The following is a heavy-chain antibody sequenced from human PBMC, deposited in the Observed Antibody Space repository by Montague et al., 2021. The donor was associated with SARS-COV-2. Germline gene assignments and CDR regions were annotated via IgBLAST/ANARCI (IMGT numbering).Heavy chain of an antibody. D-gene: IGHD1-7*01. CDR3: ATELELSAFDI. CDR2: ISYDGSNK. V-gene: IGHV3-30*04. CDR1: GFPFSSYA. Sequence: SLRLSFSASGFPFSSYAMHWVRQAPGKGLEWVAVISYDGSNKYYVDSVKGRFTISRDNSKNTLYLQMNSLRAEDAAVYYCATELELSAFDIWGQGTMVTVSS. J-gene: IGHJ3*02.